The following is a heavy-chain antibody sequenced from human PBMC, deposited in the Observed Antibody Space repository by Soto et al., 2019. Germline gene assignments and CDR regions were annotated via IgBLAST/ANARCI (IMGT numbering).Heavy chain of an antibody. CDR2: ISGSGGST. J-gene: IGHJ3*02. D-gene: IGHD2-2*01. Sequence: EVQLLESGGGLVQPGGSLRLSCAASGFTFSSYAMSWVRQAPGKGLEWVSAISGSGGSTYYADSVKGRFTIARDNSKNTMYRQMNSLRAEDTTVYYCAKSGAYLVPAAAHPIGGALDIGGEGTMVTVSS. CDR1: GFTFSSYA. V-gene: IGHV3-23*01. CDR3: AKSGAYLVPAAAHPIGGALDI.